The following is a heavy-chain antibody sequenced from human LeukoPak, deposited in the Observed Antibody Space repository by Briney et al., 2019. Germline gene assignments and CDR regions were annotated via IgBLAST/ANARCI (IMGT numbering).Heavy chain of an antibody. D-gene: IGHD6-13*01. V-gene: IGHV3-23*01. CDR1: GFTFKNYA. Sequence: GGSLRLSCAASGFTFKNYAMSWVRQAPRKGLEWVSAISGSGDSTFYADSVKGRFTISRDISKNTLYLQMNSLRAEDTAVYYCAKEPTYSSTWYGIDYWGQGTLVTVSS. CDR3: AKEPTYSSTWYGIDY. J-gene: IGHJ4*02. CDR2: ISGSGDST.